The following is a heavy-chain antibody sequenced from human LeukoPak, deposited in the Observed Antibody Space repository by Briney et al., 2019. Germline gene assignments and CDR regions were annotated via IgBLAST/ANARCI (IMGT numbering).Heavy chain of an antibody. CDR1: GFTFSSYA. V-gene: IGHV3-30*04. CDR2: ISYDGSNK. J-gene: IGHJ4*02. Sequence: SGGSLRLSCAASGFTFSSYAMHWVRQAPGKGLEWVAVISYDGSNKYYADSVKGRFTISRDNSKDTLYLQMNSLRAEDTAVYYCARAGYDIWTGYYKSYFDYWGQGTLVTVSS. D-gene: IGHD3-9*01. CDR3: ARAGYDIWTGYYKSYFDY.